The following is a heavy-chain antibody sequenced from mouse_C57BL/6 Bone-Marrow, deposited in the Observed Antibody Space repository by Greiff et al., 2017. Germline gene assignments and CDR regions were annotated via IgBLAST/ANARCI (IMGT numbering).Heavy chain of an antibody. CDR3: ARRHYDYDLGDY. D-gene: IGHD2-4*01. CDR1: GFTFSDYY. Sequence: EVMLVESGGGLVQPGGSLKLSCAASGFTFSDYYMYWVRQTPEKRLEWVAYISNGGGSTYYPDTVKGRFTISRDKAKNTLYLQMSRLKSEDTAMYYCARRHYDYDLGDYWGQGTSVTVSS. V-gene: IGHV5-12*01. J-gene: IGHJ4*01. CDR2: ISNGGGST.